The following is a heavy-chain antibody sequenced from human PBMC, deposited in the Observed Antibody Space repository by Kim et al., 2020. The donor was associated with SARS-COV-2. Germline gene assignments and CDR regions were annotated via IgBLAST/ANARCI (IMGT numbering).Heavy chain of an antibody. CDR1: GYTFTGYY. J-gene: IGHJ6*02. Sequence: ASVKVSCKASGYTFTGYYMHWVRQAPGQGLEWMGWINPNSGGTNYAQKFQGRVTMTRDTSISTAYMELSRLRSDDTAVYYCARWYGIVLMVYARGVYGMDVWGQGTTVTVSS. CDR2: INPNSGGT. V-gene: IGHV1-2*02. D-gene: IGHD2-8*01. CDR3: ARWYGIVLMVYARGVYGMDV.